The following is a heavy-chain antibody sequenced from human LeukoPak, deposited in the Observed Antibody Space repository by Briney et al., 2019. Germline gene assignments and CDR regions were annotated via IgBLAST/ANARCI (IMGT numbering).Heavy chain of an antibody. J-gene: IGHJ4*02. CDR2: IYNRGTT. V-gene: IGHV4-59*01. D-gene: IGHD2-15*01. CDR1: GGSISSYY. CDR3: AREEITSGYYFDY. Sequence: SETLSLTCTVSGGSISSYYWTWIRQPPGKGLEWIGYIYNRGTTNYNPSLKSRVTISVDTSKNQFYLEVSSVTAADTAVYYCAREEITSGYYFDYWGQGNLVTVSS.